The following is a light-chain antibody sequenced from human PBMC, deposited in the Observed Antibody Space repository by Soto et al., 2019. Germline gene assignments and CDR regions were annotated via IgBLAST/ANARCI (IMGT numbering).Light chain of an antibody. CDR2: EVN. CDR1: SSDVGGYDY. Sequence: QSALTQPPSASGSPGQSVTISCTGTSSDVGGYDYVSWYQQHPGKVPKLMIYEVNKRPSGVPDRFSGSKSGNTASLTVSGLQTGDEADYYCSSYAVSDSLVFGGGTKVTVL. V-gene: IGLV2-8*01. CDR3: SSYAVSDSLV. J-gene: IGLJ2*01.